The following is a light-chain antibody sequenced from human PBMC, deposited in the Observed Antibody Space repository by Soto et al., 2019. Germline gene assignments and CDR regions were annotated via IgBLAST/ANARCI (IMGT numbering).Light chain of an antibody. CDR1: QSITSGQ. CDR3: QQYGSAPFT. J-gene: IGKJ4*01. CDR2: GSS. Sequence: EIVLTQSPGTLSLSPGERATLSCRASQSITSGQLAWYQQRPGQAPRLLTYGSSSRATGIPDRFSGSGSGTDFTLTISRLESEDFAVYYRQQYGSAPFTFGGGTKVEIK. V-gene: IGKV3-20*01.